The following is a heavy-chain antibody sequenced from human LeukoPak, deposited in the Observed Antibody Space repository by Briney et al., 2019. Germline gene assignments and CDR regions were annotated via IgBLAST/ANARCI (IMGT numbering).Heavy chain of an antibody. CDR1: GFAFSSYV. J-gene: IGHJ3*02. D-gene: IGHD6-19*01. CDR2: ISSSSSSI. CDR3: ARRGGSNGWGDFDI. Sequence: GGSLRLSCAASGFAFSSYVMNWVRRAPGKGLEWVSYISSSSSSISYADSVKGRFTISRDNSRSTLYLQMNSLSREDTALYYCARRGGSNGWGDFDIWGQGTMVTVSS. V-gene: IGHV3-48*01.